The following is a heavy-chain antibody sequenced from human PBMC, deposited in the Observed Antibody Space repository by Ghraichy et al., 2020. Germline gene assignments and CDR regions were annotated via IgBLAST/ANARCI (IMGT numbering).Heavy chain of an antibody. J-gene: IGHJ4*02. CDR3: ARCRRLPFYFDY. CDR2: IKQDGSEK. Sequence: GGSLRLSCTASGFTFSDYWMSWVRQAPGKGLEWVANIKQDGSEKSYVDSVKGRFTISRDNAKNSLYLQLNSLRVEDTAVYYCARCRRLPFYFDYWGQGTLVPASS. V-gene: IGHV3-7*03. CDR1: GFTFSDYW.